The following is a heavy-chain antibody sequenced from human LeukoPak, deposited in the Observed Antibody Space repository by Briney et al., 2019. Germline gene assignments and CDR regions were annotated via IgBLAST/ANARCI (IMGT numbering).Heavy chain of an antibody. Sequence: ASVKVSCKPSRGTYSSYTISWVRQAPGQEREGMGRMIPILGIANYAQKIKGRVTITADKSTVTAYMELTSLRSEDTAVYYCARSRDGSGTPGSYYYYYGMDVWGQGTTVTVSS. D-gene: IGHD3-10*01. CDR1: RGTYSSYT. CDR3: ARSRDGSGTPGSYYYYYGMDV. J-gene: IGHJ6*02. CDR2: MIPILGIA. V-gene: IGHV1-69*02.